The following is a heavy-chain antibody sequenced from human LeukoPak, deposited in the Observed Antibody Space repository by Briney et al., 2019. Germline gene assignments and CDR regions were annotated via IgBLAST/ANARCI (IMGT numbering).Heavy chain of an antibody. Sequence: PGGSLRLSCAPSGFTFSSYSMNWVRQAPGKGLEWVSSISSSSSYIYYADSVKGRFTISRDNAKNSLYLQMNSLRAEDTAVYYCARIGEVAAAVIFDYWGQGTLVTVSS. CDR2: ISSSSSYI. CDR1: GFTFSSYS. V-gene: IGHV3-21*01. D-gene: IGHD6-13*01. J-gene: IGHJ4*02. CDR3: ARIGEVAAAVIFDY.